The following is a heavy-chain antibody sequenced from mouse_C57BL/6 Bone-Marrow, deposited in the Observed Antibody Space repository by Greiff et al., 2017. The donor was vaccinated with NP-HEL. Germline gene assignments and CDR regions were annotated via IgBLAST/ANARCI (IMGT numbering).Heavy chain of an antibody. V-gene: IGHV1-81*01. CDR2: IYPRSGNT. CDR3: ARDGLYYYGSSSFAY. Sequence: VKLQESGAELARPGASVKLSCKASGYTFTSYGISWVKQRTGQGLEWIGEIYPRSGNTYYNEKFKGKATLTADKSSSTAYMELRSLTSEDSAVYFCARDGLYYYGSSSFAYWGQGTLDTVSA. J-gene: IGHJ3*01. CDR1: GYTFTSYG. D-gene: IGHD1-1*01.